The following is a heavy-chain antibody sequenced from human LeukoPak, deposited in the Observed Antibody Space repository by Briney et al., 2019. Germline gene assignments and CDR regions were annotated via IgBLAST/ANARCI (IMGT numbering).Heavy chain of an antibody. V-gene: IGHV3-53*01. Sequence: GGSLRLSCAASGFTFGSYSMNWVRQAPGKGLEWVSVIYSGGSTYYADSVKGRFTISRDDSKNTLYLQMNSLRADDTAVYYCARDGDFGFFVWGQGTLVTVSS. D-gene: IGHD3-10*01. CDR1: GFTFGSYS. CDR3: ARDGDFGFFV. J-gene: IGHJ4*02. CDR2: IYSGGST.